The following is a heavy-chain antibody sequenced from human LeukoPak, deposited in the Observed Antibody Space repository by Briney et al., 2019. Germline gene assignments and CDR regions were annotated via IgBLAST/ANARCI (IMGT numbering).Heavy chain of an antibody. CDR1: GFTFSSYE. J-gene: IGHJ5*02. V-gene: IGHV3-48*03. D-gene: IGHD3-9*01. CDR2: NRRRGKTI. CDR3: ARDREKLRYVDWLSAGNWFDP. Sequence: GGSLSLSCEASGFTFSSYEMNWVRQAPGEGRVWLSYNRRRGKTIFYTHSTKGRFTVSRDNAKNSLYLQMNSLRAEDTAVYYCARDREKLRYVDWLSAGNWFDPWGQGTLVTVSS.